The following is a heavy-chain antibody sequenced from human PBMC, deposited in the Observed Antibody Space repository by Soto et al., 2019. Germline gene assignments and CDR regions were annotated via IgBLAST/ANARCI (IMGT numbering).Heavy chain of an antibody. Sequence: GSLSLSCEACGFPFTTYAMSWVRQAPGKGLEWVSGISGSGDRTHYIDSVKGRFTISRDNYKNTLYLQMSSLRAEDTAIYYCAKASTYEYVWGSYRYYFNYWGQGTLVTVSS. CDR2: ISGSGDRT. V-gene: IGHV3-23*01. CDR3: AKASTYEYVWGSYRYYFNY. J-gene: IGHJ4*02. D-gene: IGHD3-16*02. CDR1: GFPFTTYA.